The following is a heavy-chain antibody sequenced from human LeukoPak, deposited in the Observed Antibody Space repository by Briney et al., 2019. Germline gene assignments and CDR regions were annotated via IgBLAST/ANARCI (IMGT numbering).Heavy chain of an antibody. Sequence: ASVKVSCKASGYTFTGYYMHWVRQAPGQGLEWMGWINPNSGGTNYAQKFQGRVTMTRDTSISTACMELSRLRSDDTAVYYCARVAYSSSWYGDNWFDPWGQGTLVTVSS. V-gene: IGHV1-2*02. J-gene: IGHJ5*02. CDR2: INPNSGGT. D-gene: IGHD6-13*01. CDR1: GYTFTGYY. CDR3: ARVAYSSSWYGDNWFDP.